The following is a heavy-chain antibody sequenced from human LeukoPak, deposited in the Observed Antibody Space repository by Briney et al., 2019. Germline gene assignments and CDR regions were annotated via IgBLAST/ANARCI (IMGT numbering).Heavy chain of an antibody. D-gene: IGHD3-10*01. J-gene: IGHJ5*02. CDR1: GGSISNYY. Sequence: SETLSLTCTVSGGSISNYYWSWIRQPAGKELEWIGRIHTSGSTKYNPSLKSRVTMSVDTSKNQCSLKLSSVTAADTAVYYCARDGSGSYIHWFDPWGQGTLVTVSS. CDR2: IHTSGST. V-gene: IGHV4-4*07. CDR3: ARDGSGSYIHWFDP.